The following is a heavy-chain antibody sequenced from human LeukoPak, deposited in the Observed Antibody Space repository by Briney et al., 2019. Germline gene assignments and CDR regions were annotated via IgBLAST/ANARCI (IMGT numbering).Heavy chain of an antibody. Sequence: SETLSLTCAVYGGAFSGFYWSWIRQPAGEGLGWVGYIYYSGSTYYNPSLKSRVTISVDTSKNQFSLKLSYVTAADTAVYYGGREPPYDFWSGYSYGMDVWGEGTTVTVSS. J-gene: IGHJ6*04. CDR2: IYYSGST. D-gene: IGHD3-3*01. CDR1: GGAFSGFY. V-gene: IGHV4-59*06. CDR3: GREPPYDFWSGYSYGMDV.